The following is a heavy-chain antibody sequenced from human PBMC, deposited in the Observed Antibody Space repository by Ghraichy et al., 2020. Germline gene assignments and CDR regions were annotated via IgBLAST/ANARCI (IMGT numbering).Heavy chain of an antibody. D-gene: IGHD3-10*01. Sequence: GALRLSCAASGFTFNSYSMNWVRQAPGKGLEWVAVISNDGKTKYYAASVKGRFTISRDNSQNMVYLQMSSLTDEDTAVYYCARELSTHGEFDYWGQGTLVTVSS. CDR2: ISNDGKTK. CDR3: ARELSTHGEFDY. V-gene: IGHV3-30*04. CDR1: GFTFNSYS. J-gene: IGHJ4*02.